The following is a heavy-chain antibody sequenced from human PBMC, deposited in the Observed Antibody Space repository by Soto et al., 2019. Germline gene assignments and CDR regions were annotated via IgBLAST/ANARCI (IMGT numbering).Heavy chain of an antibody. CDR3: AHRGPNSSSWPHTFDY. D-gene: IGHD6-13*01. V-gene: IGHV2-5*02. CDR1: GFSLSTSGVG. J-gene: IGHJ4*02. Sequence: SGPTLVKPTQTLTLTCTFSGFSLSTSGVGVGWIRQPPGKALEWLALIYWDDDKHYSPSLKSRLTLTKDTSKNQVVLTMTNMDPVDTATYYCAHRGPNSSSWPHTFDYWGQGTLVTVSS. CDR2: IYWDDDK.